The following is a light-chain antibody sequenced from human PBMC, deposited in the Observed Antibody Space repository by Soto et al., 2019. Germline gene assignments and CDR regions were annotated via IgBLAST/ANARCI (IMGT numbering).Light chain of an antibody. Sequence: EIVLTQSPATLSLSPGERATLSCRASQSVSSYLAWYQQKPGQAPRLLIYDGSNRATGIPARFSGSGSGTDFTLTISSLAPEDFAVYYCHHRGNGITFGQGTRLE. V-gene: IGKV3-11*01. CDR3: HHRGNGIT. J-gene: IGKJ5*01. CDR2: DGS. CDR1: QSVSSY.